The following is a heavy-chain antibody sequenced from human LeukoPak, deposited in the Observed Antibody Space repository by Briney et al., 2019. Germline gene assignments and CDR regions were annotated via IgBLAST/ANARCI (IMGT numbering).Heavy chain of an antibody. D-gene: IGHD5-18*01. J-gene: IGHJ6*01. CDR1: GGTFSSYA. CDR2: IIPIFGTA. CDR3: ARDPGTAAMVRYGMEV. V-gene: IGHV1-69*06. Sequence: GSSVKLSCKASGGTFSSYAISWGRQAPGQGLEWMGGIIPIFGTANYAQKFQGRVTITADKSTSTAYMELSSLRSQDTAVYYCARDPGTAAMVRYGMEVSGNGTTVTVSS.